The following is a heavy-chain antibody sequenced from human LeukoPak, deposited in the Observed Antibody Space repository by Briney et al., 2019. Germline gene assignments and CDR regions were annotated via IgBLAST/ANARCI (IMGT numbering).Heavy chain of an antibody. V-gene: IGHV3-23*01. CDR2: ISGSGGST. CDR3: ARADYDFWSGYSGLSGNGDY. J-gene: IGHJ4*02. D-gene: IGHD3-3*01. Sequence: TGGSLRLSCAASGFTFSSYAMSWVRQAPGKGLEWVSAISGSGGSTYYADSVKGRFTISRDNSKNTLYLQMNSLRAEDTAVYYCARADYDFWSGYSGLSGNGDYWGQGTLVTVSS. CDR1: GFTFSSYA.